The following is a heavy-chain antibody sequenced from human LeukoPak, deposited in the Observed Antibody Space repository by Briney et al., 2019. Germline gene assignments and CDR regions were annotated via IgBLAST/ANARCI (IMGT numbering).Heavy chain of an antibody. J-gene: IGHJ4*02. Sequence: SVKVSCEASGGTFSSYAISWVRQAPGQGLEWMGGIIPIFGTANYAQKFQGRVTITADESTSTAYMELSSLRSEDTAVYYCVNNPGYDFWSGPFDYWGQGTLVTVSS. D-gene: IGHD3-3*01. CDR3: VNNPGYDFWSGPFDY. CDR1: GGTFSSYA. V-gene: IGHV1-69*13. CDR2: IIPIFGTA.